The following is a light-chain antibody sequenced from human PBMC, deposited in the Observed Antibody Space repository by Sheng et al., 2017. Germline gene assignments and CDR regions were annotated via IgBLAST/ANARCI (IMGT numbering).Light chain of an antibody. CDR2: KAS. V-gene: IGKV1-5*03. CDR3: QQYNEYPWT. J-gene: IGKJ1*01. Sequence: DIQMTQSPSSLSASVGDRVTITCRASQSISDYVNWYQQKPGKAPKLLIYKASNLESGVPSRFSGSGSGTEFTLTISNLQADDFATYYCQQYNEYPWTFGQGTKVDIK. CDR1: QSISDY.